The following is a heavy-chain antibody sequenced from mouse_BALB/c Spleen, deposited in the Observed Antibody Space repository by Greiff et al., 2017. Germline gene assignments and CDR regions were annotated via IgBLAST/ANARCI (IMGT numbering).Heavy chain of an antibody. CDR3: ARSDYYGSSYYYAMDY. CDR2: INPYNDGT. V-gene: IGHV1-14*01. J-gene: IGHJ4*01. D-gene: IGHD1-1*01. Sequence: EVQLQQSGPELVKPGASVKMSCKASGYTFTSYVMHWVKQKPGQGLEWIGYINPYNDGTKYNEKFKGKATLTSDKSSSTAYMELSSLTSEDSAVYYCARSDYYGSSYYYAMDYWGQGTSVTVSS. CDR1: GYTFTSYV.